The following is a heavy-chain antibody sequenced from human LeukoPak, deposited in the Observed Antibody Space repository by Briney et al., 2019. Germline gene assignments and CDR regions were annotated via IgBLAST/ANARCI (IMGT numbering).Heavy chain of an antibody. J-gene: IGHJ6*04. CDR2: ISSSGSTI. CDR3: ARATSGNGMDV. V-gene: IGHV3-48*03. Sequence: GGSLRLSSAASGFTISTYDINWVSQAPGRGLEWVSYISSSGSTIYYADSVKGRFTISRDNAKNLLYLQMNSLRAEDTAVYYCARATSGNGMDVWGKGTTVTVSS. D-gene: IGHD1-26*01. CDR1: GFTISTYD.